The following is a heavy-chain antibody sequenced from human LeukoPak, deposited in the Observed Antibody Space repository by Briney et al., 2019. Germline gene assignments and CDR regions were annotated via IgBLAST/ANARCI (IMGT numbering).Heavy chain of an antibody. CDR3: AKDRGYSGSYYPVSWGAFDI. CDR1: GFTFSSYS. Sequence: GGSLRLSCAASGFTFSSYSMNWVRQAPGKGLEWVSYISSSSTTIYYADSMKGRFTISRDNSKNTLYLQMNSLRAEDTAVYYCAKDRGYSGSYYPVSWGAFDIWGQGTMVTVSS. J-gene: IGHJ3*02. D-gene: IGHD1-26*01. V-gene: IGHV3-48*01. CDR2: ISSSSTTI.